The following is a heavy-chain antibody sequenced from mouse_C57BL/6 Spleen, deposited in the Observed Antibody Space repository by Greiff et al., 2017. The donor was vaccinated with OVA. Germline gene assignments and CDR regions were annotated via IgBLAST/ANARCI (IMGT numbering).Heavy chain of an antibody. D-gene: IGHD1-1*01. Sequence: QVQLQQPGAELVRPGTSVKLSCKASGYTFTSYWMHWVKQRPGQGLEWIGVIDPSDSYTNSNQKFKGKATLTVDTSSSPAYMLLSSLTSEDSAVYYCARGYYGSRYGEYFDVWGTGTTVTVSS. CDR2: IDPSDSYT. V-gene: IGHV1-59*01. CDR1: GYTFTSYW. J-gene: IGHJ1*03. CDR3: ARGYYGSRYGEYFDV.